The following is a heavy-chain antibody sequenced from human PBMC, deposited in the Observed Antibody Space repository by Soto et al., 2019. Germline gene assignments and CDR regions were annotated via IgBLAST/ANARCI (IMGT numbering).Heavy chain of an antibody. CDR3: ARRSMIVVAAHDAFDI. V-gene: IGHV1-69*13. CDR1: GGPFSSYA. Sequence: SVKVSCKASGGPFSSYAISWVRQAPGQGLEWMGGIIPIFGTANYAQKFQGRVTITADESTSTAYMELSSLRSEDTAVYYCARRSMIVVAAHDAFDIWGQGTMVTVSS. D-gene: IGHD3-22*01. J-gene: IGHJ3*02. CDR2: IIPIFGTA.